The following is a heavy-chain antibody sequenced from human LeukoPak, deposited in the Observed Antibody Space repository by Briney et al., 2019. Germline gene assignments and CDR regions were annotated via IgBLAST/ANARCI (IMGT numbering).Heavy chain of an antibody. V-gene: IGHV4-59*01. D-gene: IGHD3-22*01. Sequence: SETLSLTCAVSGGSISSYYWSWIRQPPGKGLEWIGYIYYSGSTNYNPSLKSRVTISVDTSKNQFSLKLSSVTAADTAVYYCARVFGYYYYFDYWGQGTLVTVSS. J-gene: IGHJ4*02. CDR1: GGSISSYY. CDR3: ARVFGYYYYFDY. CDR2: IYYSGST.